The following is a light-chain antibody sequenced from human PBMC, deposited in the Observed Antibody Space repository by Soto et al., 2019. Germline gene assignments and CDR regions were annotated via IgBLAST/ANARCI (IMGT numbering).Light chain of an antibody. CDR1: QGIDSS. Sequence: ILFTQSASSLSSSLGDIVTITFRASQGIDSSFAWYQQKPGKAPKLLIYAASSLQSGVPSRFSGSGSGTDFTLTISSLQPEDFATYYCQQLHGYPITFGQGTRLEIK. CDR3: QQLHGYPIT. J-gene: IGKJ5*01. CDR2: AAS. V-gene: IGKV1-9*01.